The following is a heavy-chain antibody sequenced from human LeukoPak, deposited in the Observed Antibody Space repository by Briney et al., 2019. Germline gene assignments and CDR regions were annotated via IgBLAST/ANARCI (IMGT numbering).Heavy chain of an antibody. CDR1: GFTFNTYG. CDR2: ISRDCTSQ. J-gene: IGHJ4*02. Sequence: GGSLRLSCVASGFTFNTYGIHWVRQSLGKGLEGVAGISRDCTSQDYADSVKGRFTISRDNSKNTLYLQMNSLRTEDTAAYYCARAAYCTSTSCHFSGYAQRPLDSWGQGTLVTVSS. CDR3: ARAAYCTSTSCHFSGYAQRPLDS. V-gene: IGHV3-30*03. D-gene: IGHD2-2*01.